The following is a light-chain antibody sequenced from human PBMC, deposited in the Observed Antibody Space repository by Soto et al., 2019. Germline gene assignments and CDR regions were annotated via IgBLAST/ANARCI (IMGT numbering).Light chain of an antibody. CDR1: QAIFRDSSGRHL. CDR2: WAS. Sequence: DIVMTQSPDSLAVSLGERATISCRSSQAIFRDSSGRHLLAWYQQKPGQPPKLLIYWASTRESGVPDRFSGSRSGTDFTLTISSLQSEEVGVYYCQHFYNPPLFTFGQGTKLEI. J-gene: IGKJ2*01. CDR3: QHFYNPPLFT. V-gene: IGKV4-1*01.